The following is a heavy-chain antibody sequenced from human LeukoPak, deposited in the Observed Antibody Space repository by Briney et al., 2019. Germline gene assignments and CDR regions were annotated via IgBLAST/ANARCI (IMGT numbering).Heavy chain of an antibody. D-gene: IGHD3-22*01. V-gene: IGHV1-2*02. CDR2: INPNSGAT. J-gene: IGHJ4*02. CDR1: GYTFTGYY. Sequence: ASVKVSCKASGYTFTGYYIHWLRQAPGQGLEWMGWINPNSGATDYAQKFQGRVSLTRDTSISTDYMDLNTLQSDDTAVFYCARGDEMEDSRGFHYFDYWGQGTLVTVSS. CDR3: ARGDEMEDSRGFHYFDY.